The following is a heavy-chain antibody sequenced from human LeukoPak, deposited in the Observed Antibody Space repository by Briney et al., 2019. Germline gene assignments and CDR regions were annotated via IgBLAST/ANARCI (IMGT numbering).Heavy chain of an antibody. Sequence: PGGSLRLSCAASGFTFRHYWMNWVRQASGKGLEWVANIKPDGSEKRYADSVKGRFTISRDNAENSLYLQMNSLRAEDTAVYYCVRVVGTDEGADYWGQGTLVTASS. CDR3: VRVVGTDEGADY. CDR1: GFTFRHYW. D-gene: IGHD1-7*01. V-gene: IGHV3-7*04. J-gene: IGHJ4*02. CDR2: IKPDGSEK.